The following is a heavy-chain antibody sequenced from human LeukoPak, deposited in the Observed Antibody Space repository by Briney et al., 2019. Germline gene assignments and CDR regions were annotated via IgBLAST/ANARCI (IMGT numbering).Heavy chain of an antibody. CDR1: VGSFSGYY. Sequence: SETLSLTCAVSVGSFSGYYWCWVRKRPGPGLERIGEINNSGSTNYNSSRKCRVTISVDSSKNQFSLKRSSVTAADTAVYYCARGDYGSGSHWFHMYVWGKGTTITVS. J-gene: IGHJ6*03. D-gene: IGHD3-10*01. CDR2: INNSGST. V-gene: IGHV4-34*01. CDR3: ARGDYGSGSHWFHMYV.